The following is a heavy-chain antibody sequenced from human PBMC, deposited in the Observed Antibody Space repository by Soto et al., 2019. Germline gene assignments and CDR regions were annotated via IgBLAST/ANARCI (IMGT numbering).Heavy chain of an antibody. Sequence: QVQLQESGPGLVKPSETLSLTCTVSGGSISSYYWSWIRQPPGKGLEWIGYIYYSGSTNYNPSLKSRVTISVDTSKNQFSLKLSSVTAADTAVYYCARGIRIVGWDYWGQGTLVTVSS. J-gene: IGHJ4*02. V-gene: IGHV4-59*01. CDR2: IYYSGST. CDR1: GGSISSYY. D-gene: IGHD1-26*01. CDR3: ARGIRIVGWDY.